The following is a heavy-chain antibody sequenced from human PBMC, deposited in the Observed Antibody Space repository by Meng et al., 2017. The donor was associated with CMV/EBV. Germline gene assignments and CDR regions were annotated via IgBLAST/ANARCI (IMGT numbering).Heavy chain of an antibody. Sequence: VAVGDEVKKPWASVKVSYKAAGGTFSSYAISWVRQAPGQGLEWMGGIIPIFGTANYAQKFQGRVTITADESTSTAYMELSSLRSEDTAVYYCASADDIGMDYWGQGTLVTVSS. CDR1: GGTFSSYA. CDR3: ASADDIGMDY. V-gene: IGHV1-69*01. J-gene: IGHJ4*02. CDR2: IIPIFGTA. D-gene: IGHD3-9*01.